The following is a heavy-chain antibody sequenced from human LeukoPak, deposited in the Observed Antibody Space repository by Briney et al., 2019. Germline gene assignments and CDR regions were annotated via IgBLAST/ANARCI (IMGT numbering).Heavy chain of an antibody. V-gene: IGHV3-7*01. J-gene: IGHJ4*02. CDR2: IKQDGSEK. CDR3: ARIGYVDTAMVLNY. Sequence: GGSLRLSCAASGFTFSSYWMSWVRQAPGKGLEWVANIKQDGSEKYYVDSVKGRFTISRDNAKNSLYLQMNSLRAEDTAVYYCARIGYVDTAMVLNYWGQGTLVTVSS. CDR1: GFTFSSYW. D-gene: IGHD5-18*01.